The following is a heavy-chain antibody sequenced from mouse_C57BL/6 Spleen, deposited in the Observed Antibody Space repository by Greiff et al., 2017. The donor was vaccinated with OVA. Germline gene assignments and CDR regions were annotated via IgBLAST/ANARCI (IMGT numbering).Heavy chain of an antibody. Sequence: QVQLQQPGAELVMPGASVKLSCKASGYTFTSYWMHWVKQRPGQGLEWSGEIDPSDSYTNYNQKFKGKSTLTVDKSASTAYMQLSSLTSEDSAVYYCARGWYYDYEGGYAMDYWGQGTSVTVSS. D-gene: IGHD2-4*01. J-gene: IGHJ4*01. V-gene: IGHV1-69*01. CDR3: ARGWYYDYEGGYAMDY. CDR1: GYTFTSYW. CDR2: IDPSDSYT.